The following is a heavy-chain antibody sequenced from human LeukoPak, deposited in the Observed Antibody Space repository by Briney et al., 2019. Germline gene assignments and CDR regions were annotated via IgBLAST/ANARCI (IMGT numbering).Heavy chain of an antibody. CDR2: INPSGGST. CDR3: ARIAYCGGDCYTTYFDY. J-gene: IGHJ4*02. D-gene: IGHD2-21*01. Sequence: ASVKVSCKASGYTFTSYYMHWVRQAPGQGLEWMGIINPSGGSTSYAQKFQGRVTMTRDTSTGTAYMELRSLRSDDTAVYYCARIAYCGGDCYTTYFDYWGQGTLVTVSS. CDR1: GYTFTSYY. V-gene: IGHV1-46*01.